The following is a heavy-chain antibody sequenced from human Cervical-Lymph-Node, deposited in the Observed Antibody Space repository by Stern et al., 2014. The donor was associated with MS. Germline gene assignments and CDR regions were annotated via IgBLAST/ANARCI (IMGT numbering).Heavy chain of an antibody. CDR2: ISGHNGNK. CDR3: ARDRGIVATTTGDY. CDR1: GFTFTNYG. Sequence: VQLVQSGAEVKKPGASVKVSCKSSGFTFTNYGFSWVRQAPGQGLEWIGWISGHNGNKDFAQKFQGRVALTSDTSTSTVYMELGSLTSDDTAVYYCARDRGIVATTTGDYWGQGTLVTVSS. D-gene: IGHD1-26*01. V-gene: IGHV1-18*01. J-gene: IGHJ4*02.